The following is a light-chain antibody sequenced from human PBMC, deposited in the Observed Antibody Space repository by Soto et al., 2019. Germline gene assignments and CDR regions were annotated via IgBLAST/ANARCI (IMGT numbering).Light chain of an antibody. Sequence: EIVLTQSPATLSLYPGERATLSCRASQSVSSYLAWYQQTPGQAPWLLIYGASNRATGIPARFSGSGSGTDFTLTINSLEPEDFAVYYCQHRSNWPIFTFGPGTKVDIK. CDR1: QSVSSY. V-gene: IGKV3-11*01. J-gene: IGKJ3*01. CDR3: QHRSNWPIFT. CDR2: GAS.